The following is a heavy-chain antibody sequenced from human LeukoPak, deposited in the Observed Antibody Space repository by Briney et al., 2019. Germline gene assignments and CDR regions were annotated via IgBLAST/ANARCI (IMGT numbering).Heavy chain of an antibody. CDR3: AKYCSGSSCLFDY. Sequence: GRSLRLSCAASGFTFSSYGMHWVRQAPGKGLEWVAVISYDGSNKYYADSVKGRFTISRDNSKNTLYLQMNSLRAEDTAVYYCAKYCSGSSCLFDYWGQGTLVTVSS. D-gene: IGHD2-15*01. V-gene: IGHV3-30*18. J-gene: IGHJ4*02. CDR1: GFTFSSYG. CDR2: ISYDGSNK.